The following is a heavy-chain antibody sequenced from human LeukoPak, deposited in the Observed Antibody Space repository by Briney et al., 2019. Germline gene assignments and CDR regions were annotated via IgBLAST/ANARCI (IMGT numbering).Heavy chain of an antibody. CDR1: GGSISSYY. CDR3: ARNSGSYYGLQPFDY. Sequence: RSSETLSLTCTVSGGSISSYYWSWIRQPAGKGLEWIGRIYTSGSTNYNPSLKSRVTMSVDTSKNQFSLKLSSVTAADTAVYYCARNSGSYYGLQPFDYWGQGTLVTVSS. CDR2: IYTSGST. V-gene: IGHV4-4*07. J-gene: IGHJ4*02. D-gene: IGHD1-26*01.